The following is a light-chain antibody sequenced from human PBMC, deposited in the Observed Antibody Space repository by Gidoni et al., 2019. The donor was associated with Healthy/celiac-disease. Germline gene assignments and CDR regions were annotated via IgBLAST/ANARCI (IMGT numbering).Light chain of an antibody. V-gene: IGKV3-20*01. J-gene: IGKJ1*01. CDR2: GAS. CDR3: QQYGSSPWT. Sequence: EIVFTQSPGTLSLSPGERATLSCRASQSVSSSYLAWYQQKPGQAPRLLIYGASSRATGIPDRFSGSGSGTDFTLTISRLEPEDFAVDYCQQYGSSPWTFXQXTKVEIK. CDR1: QSVSSSY.